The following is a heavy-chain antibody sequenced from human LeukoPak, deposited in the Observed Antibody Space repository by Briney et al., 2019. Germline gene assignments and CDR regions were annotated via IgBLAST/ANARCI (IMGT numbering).Heavy chain of an antibody. V-gene: IGHV4-59*06. CDR1: GGSISSYY. CDR2: IYYSGST. CDR3: ARDLVDSGYAFDI. Sequence: SETLSLTCTVSGGSISSYYWSWIRQPPGKGLEWIGYIYYSGSTYYNPFLKSRVTISVDTSKNQFSLKLSSVTAADTAVYYCARDLVDSGYAFDIWGRGTMVTVSS. J-gene: IGHJ3*02. D-gene: IGHD5-12*01.